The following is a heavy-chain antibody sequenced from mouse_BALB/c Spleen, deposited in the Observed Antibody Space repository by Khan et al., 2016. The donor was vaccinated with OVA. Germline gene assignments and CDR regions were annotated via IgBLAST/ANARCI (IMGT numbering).Heavy chain of an antibody. J-gene: IGHJ3*01. V-gene: IGHV1S41*01. D-gene: IGHD2-10*02. Sequence: DLVKPGASVKLSCKVSGYTFTSYWINWIKQRPGQGLEWIGRIAPGSGSTYYNEMFKGKATLTVDTSSSTAYIQLSSLSSEDSAVYFCARGGYGNTWFAYWGQGTLVTVSA. CDR2: IAPGSGST. CDR1: GYTFTSYW. CDR3: ARGGYGNTWFAY.